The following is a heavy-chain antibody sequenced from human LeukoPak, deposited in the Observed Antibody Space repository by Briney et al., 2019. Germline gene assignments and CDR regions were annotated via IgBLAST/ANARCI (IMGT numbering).Heavy chain of an antibody. CDR3: VRGPSISSQNEFDS. D-gene: IGHD1-1*01. J-gene: IGHJ4*02. V-gene: IGHV4-61*03. CDR2: VFYHGNR. Sequence: SETLSLTCTVSSDSISSDSISSYYWSWIRQPPGKGLEWIGYVFYHGNRKYHPSLEGRVAISLDMSNNHFSLSLSSVTAADTAFYFCVRGPSISSQNEFDSWGPGTLVIVSS. CDR1: SDSISSDSISSYY.